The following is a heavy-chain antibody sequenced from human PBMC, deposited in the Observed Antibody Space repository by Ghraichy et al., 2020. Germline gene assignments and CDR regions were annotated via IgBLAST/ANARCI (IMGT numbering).Heavy chain of an antibody. CDR1: GDSIISNNW. Sequence: SETLSLTCAVSGDSIISNNWWSWVRQPPGKGLEWIGEIFHSGSTNYNPSLKSLITISLDKSKNQFSLKMTSVTAADTAVYYCAREIDQLRYFDSWGQVTLVTVSS. CDR2: IFHSGST. J-gene: IGHJ4*02. D-gene: IGHD2-2*01. CDR3: AREIDQLRYFDS. V-gene: IGHV4-4*02.